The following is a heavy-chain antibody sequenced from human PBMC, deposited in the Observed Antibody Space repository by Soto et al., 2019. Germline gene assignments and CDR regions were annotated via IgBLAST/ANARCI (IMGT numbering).Heavy chain of an antibody. CDR2: ISGSGGST. D-gene: IGHD2-2*01. CDR1: GFSFSSYA. J-gene: IGHJ5*02. CDR3: AKHPSPYCYNTNCPGWIDP. Sequence: GGSLRLSCAASGFSFSSYAMSWVRQAPGKGLEWVSSISGSGGSTDYADSVKGRFTISRDNSRNTLFLQMNSLRAEDTAVFHFAKHPSPYCYNTNCPGWIDPWGQRTLVTVSS. V-gene: IGHV3-23*01.